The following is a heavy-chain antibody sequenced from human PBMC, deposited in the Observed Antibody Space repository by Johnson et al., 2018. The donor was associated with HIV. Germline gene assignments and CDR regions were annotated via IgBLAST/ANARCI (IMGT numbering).Heavy chain of an antibody. CDR2: MWYDGSNR. CDR3: ARAINDAFDI. Sequence: QMLLVESGGGVVQPGRSLRLSCAASGFTFSTYGMHWVRQAPGKGLEWVAVMWYDGSNRYYADSVKGRFTVSSDNAKNSLYLQMNRLRDEDTAVYFCARAINDAFDIWGQGTMVTVSP. V-gene: IGHV3-33*01. J-gene: IGHJ3*02. CDR1: GFTFSTYG.